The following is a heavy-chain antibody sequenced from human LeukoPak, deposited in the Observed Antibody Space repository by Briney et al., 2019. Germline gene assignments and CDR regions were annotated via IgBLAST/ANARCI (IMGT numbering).Heavy chain of an antibody. CDR1: GYTFTGYY. J-gene: IGHJ4*02. V-gene: IGHV1-2*02. Sequence: ASVKVSCKASGYTFTGYYMHWVRQAPVQGLEWMGWINPNSGGTNYAQKFQGRVTMTRDTSISTAYMELSRLRSDDTAVYYCARGVLLWFGELNYFDYWGQGTLVTVSS. D-gene: IGHD3-10*01. CDR2: INPNSGGT. CDR3: ARGVLLWFGELNYFDY.